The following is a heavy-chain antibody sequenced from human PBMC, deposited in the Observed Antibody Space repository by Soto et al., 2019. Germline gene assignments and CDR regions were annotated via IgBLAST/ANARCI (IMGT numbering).Heavy chain of an antibody. Sequence: GGSLRLSCAASGFTFSSFWMHWVRQAPGKGLVWVSRINSDGSDTNYADSLKGRFTISRDNAKNTLYLQMSSLRAEDTAVYYCARDHNRVFDYWGQGALVTVSS. D-gene: IGHD1-20*01. V-gene: IGHV3-74*01. CDR1: GFTFSSFW. J-gene: IGHJ4*02. CDR2: INSDGSDT. CDR3: ARDHNRVFDY.